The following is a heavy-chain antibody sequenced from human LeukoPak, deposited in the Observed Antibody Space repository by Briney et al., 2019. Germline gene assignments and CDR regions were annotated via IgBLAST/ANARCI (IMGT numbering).Heavy chain of an antibody. D-gene: IGHD2-2*01. CDR2: IWYDGSNK. CDR3: AREIFKCRTNCYYFDY. V-gene: IGHV3-33*01. Sequence: GRSLRLSCAASGFTFSSYGMHWVRQAPGKGLEWVAVIWYDGSNKYYADSVKGRFTISRDNSKNTLYLQMNSLRDEDTAVYYCAREIFKCRTNCYYFDYWGQGTLVTVSS. J-gene: IGHJ4*02. CDR1: GFTFSSYG.